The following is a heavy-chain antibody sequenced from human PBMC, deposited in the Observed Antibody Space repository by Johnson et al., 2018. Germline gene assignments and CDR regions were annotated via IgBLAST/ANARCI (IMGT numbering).Heavy chain of an antibody. CDR3: ARENPIQLYDSEYWYFYL. V-gene: IGHV4-34*01. Sequence: QVQLQQWGAGLLKPSETLSLTCAVYGGSFTGYYWTWIRQPPGKGLEWIGDVGQSGTTNYNPSLKSRATMSLDMSKNQFSLKVKPVTAADTAVYYCARENPIQLYDSEYWYFYLWGRGTLVTVS. CDR1: GGSFTGYY. CDR2: VGQSGTT. D-gene: IGHD5-18*01. J-gene: IGHJ2*01.